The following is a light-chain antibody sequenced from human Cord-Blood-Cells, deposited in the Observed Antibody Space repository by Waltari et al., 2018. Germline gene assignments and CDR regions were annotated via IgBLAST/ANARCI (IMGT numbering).Light chain of an antibody. CDR2: AAS. CDR3: QQYYRYPLT. Sequence: AIRMTKSPSSLSASTGDRVTITCRASQGISSYLAWYQQKPGKAPKLLIYAASTLQSGVPSRFSGSGSGTDFTLTISCLQSEDCATYYCQQYYRYPLTFGRVTKVGIK. CDR1: QGISSY. V-gene: IGKV1-8*01. J-gene: IGKJ4*01.